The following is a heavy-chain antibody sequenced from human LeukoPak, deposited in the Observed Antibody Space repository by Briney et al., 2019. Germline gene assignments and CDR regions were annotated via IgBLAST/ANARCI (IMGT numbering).Heavy chain of an antibody. V-gene: IGHV1-69*01. D-gene: IGHD6-19*01. CDR1: GGTFSNYA. Sequence: SVNVSGNFSGGTFSNYAISGVREAPGQGLGWMGAIIPIFGTANYAQKFQGRVTITADESTSTAYMELSSLRSEDTAVYYCARILSSSWYEYFHHWGQGTLVTVSS. J-gene: IGHJ1*01. CDR2: IIPIFGTA. CDR3: ARILSSSWYEYFHH.